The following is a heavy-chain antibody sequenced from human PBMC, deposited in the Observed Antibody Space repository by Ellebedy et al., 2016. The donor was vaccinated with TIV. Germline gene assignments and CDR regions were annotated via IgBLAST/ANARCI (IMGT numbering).Heavy chain of an antibody. CDR2: ISWNSGSI. Sequence: SLKISCAASGFTFDDYAMHWVRQAPGKGLEWVSGISWNSGSIGYADSVKGRFTISRDNAKNSLYLQMNSLRAEDTALYYCMGVIYYGMDVWGQGTTVTVSS. CDR3: MGVIYYGMDV. CDR1: GFTFDDYA. J-gene: IGHJ6*02. V-gene: IGHV3-9*01. D-gene: IGHD3-16*01.